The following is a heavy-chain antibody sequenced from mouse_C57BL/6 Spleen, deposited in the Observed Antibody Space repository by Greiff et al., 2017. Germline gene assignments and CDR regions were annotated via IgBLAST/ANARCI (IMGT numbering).Heavy chain of an antibody. CDR2: IDPDDSYT. CDR3: ARSGCYGSNYYSIHW. CDR1: GYSFTDYY. V-gene: IGHV1-59*01. Sequence: QVQLQQSGPGLVKPGASVKMSCTASGYSFTDYYMTWVKQRPGQGLEWIGVIDPDDSYTNYNQKFKGKATLTVDTSSSTDYMQLSSLTSEDSAVYCGARSGCYGSNYYSIHWWGKGTSVTVSS. J-gene: IGHJ4*01. D-gene: IGHD1-1*01.